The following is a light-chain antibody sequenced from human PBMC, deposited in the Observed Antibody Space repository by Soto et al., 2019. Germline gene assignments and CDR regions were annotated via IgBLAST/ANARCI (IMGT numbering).Light chain of an antibody. CDR1: QSVSRR. J-gene: IGKJ5*01. CDR2: GAS. CDR3: QQYGGSPIT. V-gene: IGKV3-20*01. Sequence: EIVMTQSPGTLSLSPGERATLSCRASQSVSRRLAWYQQRPGQSPRLLISGASMRASGVPVRFIGSGSGTDFTLTIPRLEPEDFAVYYCQQYGGSPITFGLGTRLEIK.